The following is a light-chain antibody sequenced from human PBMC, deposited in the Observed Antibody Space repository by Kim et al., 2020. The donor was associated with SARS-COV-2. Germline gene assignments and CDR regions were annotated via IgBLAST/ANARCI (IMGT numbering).Light chain of an antibody. V-gene: IGKV3-15*01. Sequence: EIVMTQSPATLSVSPGERATLSCRASQSVNRNLAWYQQKPGQAPRLLIYNAFTRATGIPPRFSGSGSGTEFTLTISSLQSEDFAAYYCQQYNTWPPLTFGGGTKVDIK. CDR2: NAF. J-gene: IGKJ4*01. CDR3: QQYNTWPPLT. CDR1: QSVNRN.